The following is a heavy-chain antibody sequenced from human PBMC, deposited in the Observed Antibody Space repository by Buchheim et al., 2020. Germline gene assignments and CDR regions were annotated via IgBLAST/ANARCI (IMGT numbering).Heavy chain of an antibody. D-gene: IGHD3-3*01. CDR1: GFTFTNSW. V-gene: IGHV3-74*03. Sequence: EVQLVESGGGLVQPGGSLTLSCAASGFTFTNSWMHWVRRAPGNGLVWISHINSEGSSTTYADSVKGRFTISRDNAKNMVYLQMHSLRAEDTAVYYCARSGYDFWSGYHFDYWGQGTL. CDR3: ARSGYDFWSGYHFDY. CDR2: INSEGSST. J-gene: IGHJ4*02.